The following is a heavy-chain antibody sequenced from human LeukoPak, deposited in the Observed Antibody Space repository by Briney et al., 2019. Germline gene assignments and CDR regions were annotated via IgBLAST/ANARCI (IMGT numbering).Heavy chain of an antibody. CDR2: ISGSGDTV. Sequence: GGSLRLSCAASGFTFTNYGMSWVRQAPGKGLEWISDISGSGDTVHYADSVRGRFTISRDNSKNTLFLQMNSLRVDDTAVYHCAKGHGDWGGNYLDHWGQGTQVTVSS. J-gene: IGHJ4*02. CDR3: AKGHGDWGGNYLDH. CDR1: GFTFTNYG. D-gene: IGHD4-17*01. V-gene: IGHV3-23*01.